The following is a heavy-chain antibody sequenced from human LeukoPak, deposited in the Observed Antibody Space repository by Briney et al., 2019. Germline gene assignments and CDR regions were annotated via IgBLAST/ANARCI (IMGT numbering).Heavy chain of an antibody. V-gene: IGHV3-21*01. CDR1: GFTFSSYS. J-gene: IGHJ6*02. CDR3: ARSTHYYYYYGMDV. Sequence: GGSLRLSCAASGFTFSSYSMNWVRQAPGKGLEWVSSISSSSSYIYYADSAKGRFTISRDNAKNSLYLQMNSLRAEDTAVYYCARSTHYYYYYGMDVWGQGTTVTVSS. CDR2: ISSSSSYI.